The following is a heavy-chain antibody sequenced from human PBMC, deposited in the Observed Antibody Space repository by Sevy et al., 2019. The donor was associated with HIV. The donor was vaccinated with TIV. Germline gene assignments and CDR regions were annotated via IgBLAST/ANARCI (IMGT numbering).Heavy chain of an antibody. Sequence: VSVKVSCKASGYTFTSYGISWVRQAPGQGLEWMGWISAYNGNTNYAQKLQGRVTMTTDTSTSTAYMELRSLGSDDTAVYYCARGSDVTYYYGSGSYPYYYYGMDVWGQGTTVTVSS. D-gene: IGHD3-10*01. CDR3: ARGSDVTYYYGSGSYPYYYYGMDV. V-gene: IGHV1-18*01. CDR2: ISAYNGNT. CDR1: GYTFTSYG. J-gene: IGHJ6*02.